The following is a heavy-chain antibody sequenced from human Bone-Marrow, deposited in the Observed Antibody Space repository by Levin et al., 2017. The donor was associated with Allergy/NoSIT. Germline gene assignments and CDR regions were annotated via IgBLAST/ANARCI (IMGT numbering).Heavy chain of an antibody. CDR1: GFTFSSYA. Sequence: LSLTCAASGFTFSSYAMSWVRQAPGKGLEWVSAISGSGGSTYYADSVKGRFTISRDNSKNTLYLQMNSLRAEDTAVYYCAFQTWELLRWELEKSDDYWGQGTLVTVSS. CDR2: ISGSGGST. CDR3: AFQTWELLRWELEKSDDY. V-gene: IGHV3-23*01. J-gene: IGHJ4*02. D-gene: IGHD1-26*01.